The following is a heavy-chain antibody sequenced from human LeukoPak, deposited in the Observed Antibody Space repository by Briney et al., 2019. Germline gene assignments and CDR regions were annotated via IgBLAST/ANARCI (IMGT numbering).Heavy chain of an antibody. J-gene: IGHJ4*02. CDR3: AKRVSQLVKYYFDY. CDR2: LSSTSNTI. Sequence: GGSLRLSCVASGCTFSSNTMSWVRQAPGKGLEWISYLSSTSNTIQYADSVKGRFTISRDNSKNTLFLQMNSLRAEDTAVYYCAKRVSQLVKYYFDYWGQGTLVTVSS. CDR1: GCTFSSNT. D-gene: IGHD1-1*01. V-gene: IGHV3-48*01.